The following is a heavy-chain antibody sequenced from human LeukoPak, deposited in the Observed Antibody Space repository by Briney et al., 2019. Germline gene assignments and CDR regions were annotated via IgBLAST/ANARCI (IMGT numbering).Heavy chain of an antibody. CDR3: AKSARGYSYGDFAY. D-gene: IGHD5-18*01. Sequence: PGGSLILSCAASGFTFTTYAMSWVRQAPGRGLEWVSSITGSGGNTYYADSVKGRFTISRDNSKYTLYLQMTSLRAEETALYYCAKSARGYSYGDFAYWGQGTLVTVSS. J-gene: IGHJ4*02. CDR1: GFTFTTYA. CDR2: ITGSGGNT. V-gene: IGHV3-23*01.